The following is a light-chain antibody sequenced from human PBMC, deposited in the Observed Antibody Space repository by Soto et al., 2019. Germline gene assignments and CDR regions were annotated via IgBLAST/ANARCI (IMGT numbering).Light chain of an antibody. V-gene: IGLV2-23*02. CDR2: EVS. J-gene: IGLJ1*01. CDR1: SSDVGNYNL. CDR3: CSYAGGSTYV. Sequence: QSARTQPASVSGSPGQSITISCTGTSSDVGNYNLVSWYQQDPGKAPKLMIYEVSKRPSGVSNRFPGSKSGNTASLTISGLQAEDEADYYCCSYAGGSTYVFGTGTKVTVL.